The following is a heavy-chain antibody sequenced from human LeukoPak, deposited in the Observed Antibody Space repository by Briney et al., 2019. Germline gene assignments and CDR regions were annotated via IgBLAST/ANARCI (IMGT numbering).Heavy chain of an antibody. Sequence: TSETLSLTCTVSGGSISSTNYFWGWIRQPPGKGLEWTGSFYYVGSTYYNSSLKSRVTLSVDTSKSQFSLKLNSVTAADTAVYYCARGDMTGTNFDFWGQGTLVTVSS. CDR3: ARGDMTGTNFDF. J-gene: IGHJ4*02. V-gene: IGHV4-39*01. CDR1: GGSISSTNYF. D-gene: IGHD1-7*01. CDR2: FYYVGST.